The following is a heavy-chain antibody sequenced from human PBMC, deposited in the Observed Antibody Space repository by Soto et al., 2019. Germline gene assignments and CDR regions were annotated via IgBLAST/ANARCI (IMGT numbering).Heavy chain of an antibody. D-gene: IGHD6-6*01. V-gene: IGHV4-4*07. CDR3: VREEQLGPFYYYAMDV. Sequence: SETLSLTCAVYGASISSFYCSWIRQPAGKGREWIGRIYSSGSANFNPSLNSRVSMSVDTSKNQFSLRLNSVAAADTAMYYCVREEQLGPFYYYAMDVWGQGTKVTVSS. CDR2: IYSSGSA. CDR1: GASISSFY. J-gene: IGHJ6*02.